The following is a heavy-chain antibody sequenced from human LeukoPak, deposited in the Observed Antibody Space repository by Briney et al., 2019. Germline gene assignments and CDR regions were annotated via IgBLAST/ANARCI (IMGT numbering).Heavy chain of an antibody. Sequence: GGSLRLSCAASGYTFSSYSMNCVRQAPGMGLVWVSSISSSSSYIYYADSVKGRFTTSRNNAKKSLYLQMNSLRAEDTAVYYCVKDLGRYRNNCFDYWGQGTLVTVSS. CDR3: VKDLGRYRNNCFDY. D-gene: IGHD1-26*01. CDR2: ISSSSSYI. CDR1: GYTFSSYS. J-gene: IGHJ4*02. V-gene: IGHV3-21*01.